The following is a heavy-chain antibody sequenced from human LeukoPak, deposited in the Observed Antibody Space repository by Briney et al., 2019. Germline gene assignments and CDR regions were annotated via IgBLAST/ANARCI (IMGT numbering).Heavy chain of an antibody. CDR1: GFTFDEYA. V-gene: IGHV3-43*02. Sequence: PGGSLRLSCAASGFTFDEYAMHWVRQAPGKSLEWVSLISGDAVNTYYADSVKGRFTISRDNSKDSLYLQMNSLRTEDTALYYCAKDLGPTGAGWFDPWGQGMLVTVSS. D-gene: IGHD1-14*01. J-gene: IGHJ5*02. CDR3: AKDLGPTGAGWFDP. CDR2: ISGDAVNT.